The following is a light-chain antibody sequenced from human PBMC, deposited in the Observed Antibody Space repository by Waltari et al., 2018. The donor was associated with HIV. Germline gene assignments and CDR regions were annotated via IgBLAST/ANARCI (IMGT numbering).Light chain of an antibody. J-gene: IGKJ4*01. CDR1: RTILYSSNNQNY. CDR2: WAS. V-gene: IGKV4-1*01. Sequence: DIVMTQSPTSLAVSLGERATINCWSSRTILYSSNNQNYLPWYQQKPGQAPKLLIYWASSREYGVPARFSGSGSGTNFSLTISSLQTEDVALYYCQQYYTIGPSFGGGTKVEIK. CDR3: QQYYTIGPS.